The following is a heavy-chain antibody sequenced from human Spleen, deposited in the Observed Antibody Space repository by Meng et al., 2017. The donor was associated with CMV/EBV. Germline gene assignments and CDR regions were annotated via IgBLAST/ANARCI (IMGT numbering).Heavy chain of an antibody. CDR1: GGSLRGHY. CDR3: AGAQGYYDRSGYPFDY. D-gene: IGHD3-22*01. V-gene: IGHV4-34*01. J-gene: IGHJ4*02. Sequence: NGGSLRGHYWSWIRQSPGKGLEWIGEINHIGTTNYKPSVKSRVTISVDESKNQFSLRLSSVTAADTAMYYCAGAQGYYDRSGYPFDYWGQGTLVTVSS. CDR2: INHIGTT.